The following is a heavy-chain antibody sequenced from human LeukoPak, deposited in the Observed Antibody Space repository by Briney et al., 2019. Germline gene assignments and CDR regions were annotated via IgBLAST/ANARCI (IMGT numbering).Heavy chain of an antibody. D-gene: IGHD3-10*01. V-gene: IGHV5-51*01. CDR2: IYPDDSDT. CDR1: GYRFNTYW. CDR3: ARHWSYGPGSYFPDY. Sequence: GESLKISCKGSGYRFNTYWIGWVRQMPGKGLEWMGIIYPDDSDTRYSPSFQGQVTISADKSISTAYLQWSSLKASDTATYYCARHWSYGPGSYFPDYWGQGTLVTVSS. J-gene: IGHJ4*02.